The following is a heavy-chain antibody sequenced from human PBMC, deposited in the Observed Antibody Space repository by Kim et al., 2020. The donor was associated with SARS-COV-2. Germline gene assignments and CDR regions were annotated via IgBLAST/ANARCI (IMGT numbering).Heavy chain of an antibody. J-gene: IGHJ4*02. Sequence: GGSLRLSCAASGFTFSSYEMNWVRQAPGKGLEWVSYISSSGSTIYYADSVKGRFTISRDNAKNSLYLQMNSLRAEDTAVYYCARGGSSGWSPVGYWGQGTLVTVSS. D-gene: IGHD6-19*01. V-gene: IGHV3-48*03. CDR2: ISSSGSTI. CDR3: ARGGSSGWSPVGY. CDR1: GFTFSSYE.